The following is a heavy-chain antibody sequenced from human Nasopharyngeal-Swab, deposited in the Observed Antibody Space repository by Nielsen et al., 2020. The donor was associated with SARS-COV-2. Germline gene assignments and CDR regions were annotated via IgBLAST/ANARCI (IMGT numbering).Heavy chain of an antibody. CDR1: GFTSSNAW. CDR2: IKSKTDGGTT. CDR3: TTDSKRLRQWLVLDYYYMDV. D-gene: IGHD6-19*01. J-gene: IGHJ6*03. V-gene: IGHV3-15*01. Sequence: GESLKISCAASGFTSSNAWMSWVRQAPGKGLEWVGRIKSKTDGGTTDYAAPVKGRFTISRDDSKNTLYLQMNSLKTEDTAVYYCTTDSKRLRQWLVLDYYYMDVWGKGTTVTVSS.